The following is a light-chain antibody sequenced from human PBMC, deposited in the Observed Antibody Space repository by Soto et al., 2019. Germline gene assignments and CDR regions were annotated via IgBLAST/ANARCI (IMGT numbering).Light chain of an antibody. CDR2: EVN. CDR1: SSDVGSYNL. CDR3: CSYAGNITTWV. V-gene: IGLV2-23*02. Sequence: QSALTQPASVSGSPGQSITISCTGTSSDVGSYNLVSWYQHHPGKAPKLMIYEVNKRPSGVSNRFSGSKSGNTAFLTISGLQAEDEADYYCCSYAGNITTWVFGGGTKLTVL. J-gene: IGLJ3*02.